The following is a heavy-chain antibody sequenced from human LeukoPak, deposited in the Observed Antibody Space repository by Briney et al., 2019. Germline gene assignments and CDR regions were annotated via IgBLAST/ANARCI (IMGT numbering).Heavy chain of an antibody. Sequence: SSETLSLTCTVSGGSISSGGYYWSWIRQHPGKGLEWIGYIYYSGSTYYNPSLKSRVTISVDTSKNQFSLKLSSVTAADTAVYYCARAGMAYAGFDPWGQGTLVTVSS. CDR1: GGSISSGGYY. V-gene: IGHV4-31*03. CDR3: ARAGMAYAGFDP. D-gene: IGHD2-2*01. J-gene: IGHJ5*02. CDR2: IYYSGST.